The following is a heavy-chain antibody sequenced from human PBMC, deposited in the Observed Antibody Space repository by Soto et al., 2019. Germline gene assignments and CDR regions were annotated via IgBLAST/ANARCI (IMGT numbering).Heavy chain of an antibody. CDR3: AKVYGDYAAVEIDY. Sequence: GGSLRLSCAASGFTFSNFGMHWVRRAPGKGLEWVAFISYYGGDEFYADSVKGRVTISRDNSKNTLYLQMNGLRTEDTAVYFCAKVYGDYAAVEIDYWGQGTLVTVSS. V-gene: IGHV3-30*18. CDR1: GFTFSNFG. J-gene: IGHJ4*02. CDR2: ISYYGGDE. D-gene: IGHD4-17*01.